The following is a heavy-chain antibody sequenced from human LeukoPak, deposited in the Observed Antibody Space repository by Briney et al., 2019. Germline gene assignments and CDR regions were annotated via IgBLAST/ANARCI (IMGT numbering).Heavy chain of an antibody. CDR2: IIPIFGTA. V-gene: IGHV1-69*13. Sequence: SVKVSCKASGGTFSSYAISWVRQAPGQGLEWMGGIIPIFGTANYAQKFQDRVTITADESTSTAYMELSSLRSEDTAVYYCARDVLHGTGDSNWFDPWGQGTLVTVSS. D-gene: IGHD7-27*01. CDR1: GGTFSSYA. CDR3: ARDVLHGTGDSNWFDP. J-gene: IGHJ5*02.